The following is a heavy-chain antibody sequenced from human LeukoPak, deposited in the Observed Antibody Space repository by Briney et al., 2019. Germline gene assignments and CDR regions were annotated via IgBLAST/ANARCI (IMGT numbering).Heavy chain of an antibody. CDR3: ARDKLHGPTLLDY. CDR1: GFTFSNYW. V-gene: IGHV3-7*01. D-gene: IGHD2-21*01. Sequence: PGGSLRLSCTASGFTFSNYWMSWVRQAPGKGPEWVANIKQDGSEKYYVDSVKGRFTISRDNAKNSLYLQMDSLRAYDTAVYYCARDKLHGPTLLDYWGQGTLVTVSS. CDR2: IKQDGSEK. J-gene: IGHJ4*02.